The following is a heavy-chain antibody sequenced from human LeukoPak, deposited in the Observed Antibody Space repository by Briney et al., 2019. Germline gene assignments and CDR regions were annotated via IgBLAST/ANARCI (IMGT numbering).Heavy chain of an antibody. D-gene: IGHD3-10*01. V-gene: IGHV4-34*01. CDR1: GGSFSGYY. J-gene: IGHJ3*02. CDR2: INHSGST. Sequence: KPSETLSLTCAVSGGSFSGYYWSWIRQPPGKGLEWIGEINHSGSTNYNPSLKSRVTISVDTSKNQFSLKLSSVTAADTAVYYCAREGIRAFDIWGQGTMVTVSS. CDR3: AREGIRAFDI.